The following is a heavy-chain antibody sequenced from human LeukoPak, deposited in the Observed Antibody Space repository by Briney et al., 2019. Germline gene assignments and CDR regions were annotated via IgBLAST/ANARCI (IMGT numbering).Heavy chain of an antibody. CDR2: ISSSSSYI. V-gene: IGHV3-21*01. D-gene: IGHD3-22*01. CDR3: ASMYYYDSSGYSYDAFDI. CDR1: GFTFSSYS. Sequence: GGSLRLSCAASGFTFSSYSMNWVRQAPGKGLEWVSSISSSSSYIYYAGSVKGRFTISRDNAKNSLYLQMNSLRAEDTAVYYCASMYYYDSSGYSYDAFDIWGQGTMVTVSS. J-gene: IGHJ3*02.